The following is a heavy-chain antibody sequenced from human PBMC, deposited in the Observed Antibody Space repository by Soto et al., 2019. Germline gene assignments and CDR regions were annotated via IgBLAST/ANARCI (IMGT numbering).Heavy chain of an antibody. V-gene: IGHV4-31*03. CDR3: APNHDDVSGRTPLVFDN. J-gene: IGHJ4*02. Sequence: QVQLQESGPGLVKPSQTLSLTCTVSGGSIGSGGYYWDWIRQHPGKGPEWIGYIHSSGNTYYNPSLKSRLTISLDTTKNQFSLHLGSVTAANTAVYYCAPNHDDVSGRTPLVFDNWGQGTLVTVS. CDR2: IHSSGNT. CDR1: GGSIGSGGYY. D-gene: IGHD2-15*01.